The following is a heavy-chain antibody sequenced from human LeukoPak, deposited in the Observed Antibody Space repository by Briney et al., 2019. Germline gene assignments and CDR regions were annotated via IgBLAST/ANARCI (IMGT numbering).Heavy chain of an antibody. V-gene: IGHV3-74*01. CDR1: GFTFSAYW. CDR3: SPGP. Sequence: QPGGSLRLSCAASGFTFSAYWMHWVRQAPGKGLVWVSRINSDGISTNYADSVKGRFTISRDNAKNSVYLQMNSLRVEDTAVYYCSPGPGSQGAVVTVSS. CDR2: INSDGIST. J-gene: IGHJ5*02.